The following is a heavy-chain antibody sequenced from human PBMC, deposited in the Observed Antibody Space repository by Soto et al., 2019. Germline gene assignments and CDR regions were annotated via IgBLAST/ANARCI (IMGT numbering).Heavy chain of an antibody. J-gene: IGHJ4*02. CDR1: GYTLTSYG. CDR2: ISPYNGNT. CDR3: ARADFDFWSGYSPCDY. Sequence: QVQLVQSRAEVKKPGASVKVSCKASGYTLTSYGISWVRQAPGQGLEWVGWISPYNGNTNYAQKLQDRVTLTTDTSTSTAYMELRSLRPDDTAVYYCARADFDFWSGYSPCDYWGQGTLVTVSS. V-gene: IGHV1-18*01. D-gene: IGHD3-3*01.